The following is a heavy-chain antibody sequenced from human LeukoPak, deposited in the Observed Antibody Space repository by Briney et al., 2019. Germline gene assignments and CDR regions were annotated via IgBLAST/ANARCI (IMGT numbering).Heavy chain of an antibody. D-gene: IGHD2-15*01. CDR2: LNQSGTT. V-gene: IGHV4-34*01. CDR3: ARDDRRYCSGGTCYSRDY. CDR1: GGSFSGYY. Sequence: SETLSLTCAVYGGSFSGYYWSWVRQSPGKGLEWIGELNQSGTTKHNPSLKTRVTISVDTSKNQLSLKLRSVTAADTAVYYCARDDRRYCSGGTCYSRDYWGQGTLVTVSS. J-gene: IGHJ4*02.